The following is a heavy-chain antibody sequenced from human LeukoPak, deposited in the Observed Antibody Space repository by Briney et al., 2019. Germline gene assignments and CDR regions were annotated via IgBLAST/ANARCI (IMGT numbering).Heavy chain of an antibody. D-gene: IGHD6-13*01. CDR1: GYSFTSYW. V-gene: IGHV5-51*01. J-gene: IGHJ4*02. CDR2: IYPVDSDT. CDR3: ARHGGMGYSSSWYDY. Sequence: GESLKISCKGSGYSFTSYWIGWVRPMPGKGLGGMGIIYPVDSDTRYSPSFQGQVTISADKSISTAYLQWSSLKASDTAMYYCARHGGMGYSSSWYDYWGQGTLVTVSS.